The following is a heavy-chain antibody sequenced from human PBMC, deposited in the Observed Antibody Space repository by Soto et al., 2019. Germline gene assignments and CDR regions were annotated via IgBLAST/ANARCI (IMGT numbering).Heavy chain of an antibody. CDR3: ARDKGGDYGSGCHYDY. D-gene: IGHD3-10*01. CDR1: GVSISSGGYY. CDR2: IYYSGST. J-gene: IGHJ4*02. V-gene: IGHV4-31*03. Sequence: QVQLQESGPGLVKPSQTLSLTCTVSGVSISSGGYYWSWIRQHPGKGLEGIGYIYYSGSTYYNPYLKSRVTIAVDTSKNQFALKLSSVTAADTAVYYCARDKGGDYGSGCHYDYWGQGTLVTVSS.